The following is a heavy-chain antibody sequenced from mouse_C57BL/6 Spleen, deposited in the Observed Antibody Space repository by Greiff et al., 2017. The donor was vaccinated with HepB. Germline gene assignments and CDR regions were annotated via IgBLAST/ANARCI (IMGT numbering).Heavy chain of an antibody. D-gene: IGHD1-1*01. CDR2: IDPSDSYT. CDR1: GYTFTSYW. CDR3: ARGYYYGSSGYFDV. V-gene: IGHV1-69*01. J-gene: IGHJ1*03. Sequence: VQLQQPGAELVMPGASVKLSCKASGYTFTSYWMHWVKQRPGQGLEWIGEIDPSDSYTNYNQKFKGKSTLTVDKSSSTAYMQLSSLTSEDSAVYYCARGYYYGSSGYFDVWGTGTTVTVSS.